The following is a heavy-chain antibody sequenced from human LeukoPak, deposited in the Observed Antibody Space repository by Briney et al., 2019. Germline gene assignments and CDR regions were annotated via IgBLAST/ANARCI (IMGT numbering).Heavy chain of an antibody. CDR3: ARHDWFDP. D-gene: IGHD3-3*01. CDR2: IYSGGST. V-gene: IGHV3-53*01. J-gene: IGHJ5*02. CDR1: GFTVSGDH. Sequence: GGSLRLSCAVSGFTVSGDHMSWVRQAPGKGLEWVSVIYSGGSTYYADSVKGRFTISRDNSKNMLYLQMNSLRAEDTAVYYCARHDWFDPWGQGTLVTVSS.